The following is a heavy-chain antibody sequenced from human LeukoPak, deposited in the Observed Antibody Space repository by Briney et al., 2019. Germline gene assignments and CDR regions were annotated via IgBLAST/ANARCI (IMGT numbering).Heavy chain of an antibody. V-gene: IGHV4-38-2*02. D-gene: IGHD6-19*01. CDR2: IYHSGST. CDR3: ARGSSGWYYDY. J-gene: IGHJ4*02. CDR1: GYSISSGYY. Sequence: SETLSLTCTVSGYSISSGYYWGWIRQPPGKGLEWIGSIYHSGSTYYNPSLKSRVTISVDTSKNQFSLKLSPVTAADTAVYYCARGSSGWYYDYWGQGTLVTVSS.